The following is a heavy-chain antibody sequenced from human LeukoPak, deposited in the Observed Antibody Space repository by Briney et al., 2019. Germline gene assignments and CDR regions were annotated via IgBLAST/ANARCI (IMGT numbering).Heavy chain of an antibody. CDR2: IKQDGSEK. J-gene: IGHJ4*02. D-gene: IGHD3-22*01. V-gene: IGHV3-7*03. CDR3: AKRGVVIRVILVGFHKEAYYFDS. CDR1: GFTFSSYW. Sequence: GPLRLSCAASGFTFSSYWMSWVRQAPGKGLEWVANIKQDGSEKYYVDSVKGRFTISRDNAKNSLYLQMNSLKAEDTAVYFCAKRGVVIRVILVGFHKEAYYFDSWGQGALVTVSS.